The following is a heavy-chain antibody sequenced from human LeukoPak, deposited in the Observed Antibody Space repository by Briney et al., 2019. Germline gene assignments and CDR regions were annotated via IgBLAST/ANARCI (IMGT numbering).Heavy chain of an antibody. CDR2: INSDSGFT. D-gene: IGHD2-15*01. CDR3: ARYSDMKGLDP. CDR1: GYTLSGYY. V-gene: IGHV1-2*02. Sequence: ASVKVSCMATGYTLSGYYMNWVPQAPGQGLEWMGWINSDSGFTKYAQKFQGRVTMTRDTSITTVYMDLTRLTSDDTAVYYCARYSDMKGLDPWGQGTLVTVSS. J-gene: IGHJ5*02.